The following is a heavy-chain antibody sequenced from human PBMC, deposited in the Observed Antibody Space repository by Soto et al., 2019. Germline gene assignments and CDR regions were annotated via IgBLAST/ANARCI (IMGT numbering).Heavy chain of an antibody. J-gene: IGHJ5*02. CDR1: GVTFNRQD. Sequence: SVKVSCKASGVTFNRQDMRWVRQAPGQGLEWMGGIIPMFGTPHYAEKFQDRVTITADESTGTAYLELSSLRAEDTAVYYCAKDDAATPAPPYNWFDPWGQGTLVTVSS. V-gene: IGHV1-69*13. CDR3: AKDDAATPAPPYNWFDP. CDR2: IIPMFGTP. D-gene: IGHD2-15*01.